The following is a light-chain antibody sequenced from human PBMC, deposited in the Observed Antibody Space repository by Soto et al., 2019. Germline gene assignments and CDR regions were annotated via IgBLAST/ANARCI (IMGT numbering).Light chain of an antibody. J-gene: IGLJ1*01. Sequence: QSVLTQPASVSGSTGQSITISCTGTSSDVGGYNYVSWYQQHPGKAPKLMICEVSNRPSGVSNRFSGSKSGNTASLTISGLQAEDEADYYCRSYTSSSTLDVFGTGTRSPS. CDR3: RSYTSSSTLDV. CDR2: EVS. V-gene: IGLV2-14*01. CDR1: SSDVGGYNY.